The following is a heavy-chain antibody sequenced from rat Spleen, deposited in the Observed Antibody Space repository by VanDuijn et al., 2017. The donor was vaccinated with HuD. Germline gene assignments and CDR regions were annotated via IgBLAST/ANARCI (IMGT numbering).Heavy chain of an antibody. CDR3: AKVLSGSFDN. D-gene: IGHD5-1*01. CDR2: ISSDGGRN. Sequence: EVQLVESGGGLVQPGRSLKLSCAASGFTFSDYYMAWVRQAPTKGLEWVATISSDGGRNFYRDSVKGRFTISRDNAKSTLSLQMDSLRSEDTATYYCAKVLSGSFDNWGQGVMVTVSS. V-gene: IGHV5-20*01. J-gene: IGHJ2*01. CDR1: GFTFSDYY.